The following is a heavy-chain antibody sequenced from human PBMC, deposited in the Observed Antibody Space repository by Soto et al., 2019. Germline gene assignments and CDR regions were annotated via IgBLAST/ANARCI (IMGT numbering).Heavy chain of an antibody. CDR1: GYSFTSYW. V-gene: IGHV5-51*01. D-gene: IGHD3-9*01. CDR2: IYPGDSDT. J-gene: IGHJ4*02. Sequence: PGESLKISCKGSGYSFTSYWIGWVRQTPGKGLEWMGIIYPGDSDTRYSPSFQGQVTISADKSISTAYLQWSSLKASDTAMYYCARQKDDILTGYYCDYWGQGTLVTVSS. CDR3: ARQKDDILTGYYCDY.